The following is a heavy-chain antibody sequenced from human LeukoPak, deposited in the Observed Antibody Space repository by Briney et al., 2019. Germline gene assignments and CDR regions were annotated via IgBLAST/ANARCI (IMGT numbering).Heavy chain of an antibody. CDR1: GFTFSSYW. V-gene: IGHV3-7*01. Sequence: PGGSLRLSCAASGFTFSSYWMSWVRQAPGKGLELVTNIKQDGSEKYYVDSVKGRFTISRDNAKNSLYLQMNSLRAEDTAVYYCARDTGARTLYWYFDLWGRGTLVTVSS. CDR3: ARDTGARTLYWYFDL. CDR2: IKQDGSEK. J-gene: IGHJ2*01. D-gene: IGHD1-14*01.